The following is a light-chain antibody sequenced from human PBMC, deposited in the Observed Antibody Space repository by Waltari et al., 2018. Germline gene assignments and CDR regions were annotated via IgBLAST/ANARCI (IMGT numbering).Light chain of an antibody. CDR2: WAS. V-gene: IGKV4-1*01. CDR3: QQYYITPPT. CDR1: QSVLSSSNTKNF. J-gene: IGKJ1*01. Sequence: DIVMTQAPDSLTVSLGERATVNCKSSQSVLSSSNTKNFLAWYQQKPGQPPKPLIYWASTRGSGVPDRFSGSGSGTDFTLTISSLQAEDVAVYYCQQYYITPPTFGQGTKVEIK.